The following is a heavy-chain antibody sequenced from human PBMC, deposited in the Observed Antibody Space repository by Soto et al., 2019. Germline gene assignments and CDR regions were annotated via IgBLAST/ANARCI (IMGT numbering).Heavy chain of an antibody. Sequence: QVQLVKSGGGVVQPGRSLRLSCAASGFTFNTYGMHWVRQAPGKGLEWVAVIWYDGSKKYDADSVKGRFTISRDNSKNTLYLQMNSLRAEDTAVYYCAREYSGFSFDYWGQGTLVTVSS. CDR1: GFTFNTYG. CDR2: IWYDGSKK. CDR3: AREYSGFSFDY. D-gene: IGHD5-12*01. V-gene: IGHV3-33*01. J-gene: IGHJ4*02.